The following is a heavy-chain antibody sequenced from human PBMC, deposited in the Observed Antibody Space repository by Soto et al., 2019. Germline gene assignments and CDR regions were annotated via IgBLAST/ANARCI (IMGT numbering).Heavy chain of an antibody. CDR2: IYWDDDK. V-gene: IGHV2-5*02. J-gene: IGHJ4*02. Sequence: QITLKESGPTLVKPTQTLTLTCTFSGFSLSTSGVGVGWIRQPPGKALEWLALIYWDDDKRYSPSLKSRLTIPKDTSKNQVFLTMTNMDPVDTATYYCVFGVAYSSNWGQGTLVTVSS. D-gene: IGHD3-3*01. CDR3: VFGVAYSSN. CDR1: GFSLSTSGVG.